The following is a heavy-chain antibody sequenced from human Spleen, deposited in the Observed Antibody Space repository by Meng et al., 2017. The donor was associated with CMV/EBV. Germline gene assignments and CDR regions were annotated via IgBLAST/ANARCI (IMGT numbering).Heavy chain of an antibody. CDR1: Y. D-gene: IGHD3-10*01. Sequence: YWTWIRRPPGKGLEWLGYISYSGRSYSGDTTSNPSLKSRVTISVDMSKNQFSLALTSVTAADTALYFCAREEGLGKPGRRGPTWFDSWGRGTLVTVSS. CDR2: ISYSGRSYSGDT. V-gene: IGHV4-59*01. CDR3: AREEGLGKPGRRGPTWFDS. J-gene: IGHJ5*01.